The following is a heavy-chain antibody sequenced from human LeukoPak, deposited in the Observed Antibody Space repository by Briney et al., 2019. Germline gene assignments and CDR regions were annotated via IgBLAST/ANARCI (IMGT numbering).Heavy chain of an antibody. Sequence: GGSLRLSCSASGFTVSGSYMSWVRQAPGKGLEWVSLITGGGGSTDYADSVKGRFTISRDNSKNTLYLQMNSLRVEDTATYYCAKDGRSGAPFDRWGQGTVLTVSS. V-gene: IGHV3-53*01. J-gene: IGHJ4*02. D-gene: IGHD3-3*01. CDR1: GFTVSGSY. CDR3: AKDGRSGAPFDR. CDR2: ITGGGGST.